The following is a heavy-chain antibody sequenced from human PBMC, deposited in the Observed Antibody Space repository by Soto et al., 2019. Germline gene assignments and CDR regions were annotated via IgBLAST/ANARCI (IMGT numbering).Heavy chain of an antibody. CDR1: GFTFSSYA. CDR2: VTSGGAT. D-gene: IGHD4-17*01. V-gene: IGHV3-23*05. Sequence: EVQLLESGGGLIYPGGSLRLSCTASGFTFSSYAMSWVRQVPGKGLEWVSTVTSGGATYYADSVKGRFTIARDNPRYTLYLQMNNLKTEDTALYYCARDPYGDYYFDSWGQGILVTVSS. CDR3: ARDPYGDYYFDS. J-gene: IGHJ4*02.